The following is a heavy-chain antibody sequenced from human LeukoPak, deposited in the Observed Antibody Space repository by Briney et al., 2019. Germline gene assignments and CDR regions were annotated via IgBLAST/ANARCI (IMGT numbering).Heavy chain of an antibody. Sequence: GGSLRLSCAASGFTVSSNYMSWVRQAPGKGLEWVSVIYSGGSTYYADSVKGRFTISRDNSKNTLYLQMNSLRAEDTAVYYSARDLYSRRMDYYGSGSYFAYWGQGSLVTVSS. CDR1: GFTVSSNY. D-gene: IGHD3-10*01. CDR2: IYSGGST. V-gene: IGHV3-53*01. CDR3: ARDLYSRRMDYYGSGSYFAY. J-gene: IGHJ4*02.